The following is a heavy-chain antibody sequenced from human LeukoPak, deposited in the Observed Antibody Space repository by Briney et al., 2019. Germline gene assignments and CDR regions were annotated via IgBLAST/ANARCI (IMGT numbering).Heavy chain of an antibody. Sequence: GGSLRLSCAASGFTFSYYTMSWVRQAPGKGLEWVSSISSTGSSIYYADSVKGRFTISRDNAKNSLYLQMGSLRVEDTAVYYCARDDVAWNDVHWFDPWGQGTLVTVSS. V-gene: IGHV3-21*01. CDR1: GFTFSYYT. D-gene: IGHD1-1*01. CDR2: ISSTGSSI. J-gene: IGHJ5*02. CDR3: ARDDVAWNDVHWFDP.